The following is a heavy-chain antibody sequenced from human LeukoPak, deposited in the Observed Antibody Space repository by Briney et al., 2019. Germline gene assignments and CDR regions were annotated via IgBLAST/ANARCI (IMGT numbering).Heavy chain of an antibody. CDR2: INYSGST. V-gene: IGHV4-59*01. Sequence: SETLSLTCTVSGGSISSYYWSWSRQPPGKGLEWIGYINYSGSTNYNPPLKSRGTISVDTSRNQFSLKLTSVTAADTAVYYCARATDSNGWLFDYWGQGTLVTVSS. CDR3: ARATDSNGWLFDY. J-gene: IGHJ4*02. CDR1: GGSISSYY. D-gene: IGHD6-19*01.